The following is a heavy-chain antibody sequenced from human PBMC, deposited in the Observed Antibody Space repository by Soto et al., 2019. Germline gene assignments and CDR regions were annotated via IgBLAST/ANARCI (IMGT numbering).Heavy chain of an antibody. J-gene: IGHJ3*02. D-gene: IGHD2-15*01. CDR3: ARRGYCSGGSCYPVDAFDI. V-gene: IGHV1-2*04. Sequence: ASVKVSCKASGGTFSSYAISWVRQAPGQGLEWMGWINPNSGGTNYAQKFQGWVTMTRDTSISTAYMELSRLRSDDTAVYYCARRGYCSGGSCYPVDAFDIWGQGTMVTVSS. CDR1: GGTFSSYA. CDR2: INPNSGGT.